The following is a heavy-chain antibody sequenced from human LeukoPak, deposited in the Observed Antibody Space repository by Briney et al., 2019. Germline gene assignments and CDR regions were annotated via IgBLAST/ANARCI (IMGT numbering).Heavy chain of an antibody. D-gene: IGHD3-22*01. CDR2: MSYDGSNK. CDR3: AKEGDYYDSSGYYSSFDY. Sequence: PGRSLRLSCAASGFTFSSYGMHWVRQAPGKGLEWMAVMSYDGSNKYYADSVKGRFTISRDNSKNTLYLQMNSLRAEDTAVYYCAKEGDYYDSSGYYSSFDYWGQGTLVTVSS. CDR1: GFTFSSYG. V-gene: IGHV3-30*18. J-gene: IGHJ4*02.